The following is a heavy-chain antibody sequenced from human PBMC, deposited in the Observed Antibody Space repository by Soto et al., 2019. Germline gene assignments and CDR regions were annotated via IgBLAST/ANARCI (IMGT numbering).Heavy chain of an antibody. V-gene: IGHV3-30*18. CDR2: ISNDGSNK. CDR1: GFIFSSYG. Sequence: QGELVESGGGVVQPGRSLRLSCAASGFIFSSYGMHWVRQAPGKGLEWVAVISNDGSNKDYADSVKGRFTISRDNSKNTLYLQMNSLRPEDTAVYYCAKVTPYYYDSSGYYPFDYLGQGTLVTVSS. D-gene: IGHD3-22*01. J-gene: IGHJ4*02. CDR3: AKVTPYYYDSSGYYPFDY.